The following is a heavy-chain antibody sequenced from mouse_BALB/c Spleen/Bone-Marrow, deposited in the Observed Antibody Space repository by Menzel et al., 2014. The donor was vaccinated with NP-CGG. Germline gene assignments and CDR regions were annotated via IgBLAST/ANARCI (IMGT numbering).Heavy chain of an antibody. V-gene: IGHV1S81*02. CDR1: GYTFTSYY. CDR3: TRRLLYYAMDY. D-gene: IGHD2-13*01. J-gene: IGHJ4*01. Sequence: VQLVESGAELVKPGASVKLSCKASGYTFTSYYMYWVKQRPGQGLEWIGEINPSNGGTNFNEKFKSKATLTVDKSSSTAYMQLSSLTSEDSAVHCCTRRLLYYAMDYWGQGTSVTVSS. CDR2: INPSNGGT.